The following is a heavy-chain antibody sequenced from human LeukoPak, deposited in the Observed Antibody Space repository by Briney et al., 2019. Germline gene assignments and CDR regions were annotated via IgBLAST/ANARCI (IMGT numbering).Heavy chain of an antibody. D-gene: IGHD4-11*01. Sequence: SETLSLTCSVSGDSISGYSWSWIRQPPGMGLEWIGYIHYSGSTTYNPSLKSRVTISVDRSKNHFSLKLSSVTAADTAVYYCARDAFDSNYFDYWGQGTLVTVSS. V-gene: IGHV4-59*12. CDR1: GDSISGYS. J-gene: IGHJ4*02. CDR3: ARDAFDSNYFDY. CDR2: IHYSGST.